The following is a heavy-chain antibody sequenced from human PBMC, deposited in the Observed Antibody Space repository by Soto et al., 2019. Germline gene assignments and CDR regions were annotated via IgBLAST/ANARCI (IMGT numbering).Heavy chain of an antibody. D-gene: IGHD2-15*01. CDR3: ASGTVVTDYLPSNDY. CDR1: GGTFSSYT. J-gene: IGHJ4*02. CDR2: IIPILGIA. Sequence: QVQLVQSGAEVKKPGSSVKVSCKASGGTFSSYTISWVRQAPGQGLEWMGRIIPILGIANYAQKFQGRVTITADKSTSTAYMELSSLRSEDTAVYYCASGTVVTDYLPSNDYWGQGTLVTVSS. V-gene: IGHV1-69*02.